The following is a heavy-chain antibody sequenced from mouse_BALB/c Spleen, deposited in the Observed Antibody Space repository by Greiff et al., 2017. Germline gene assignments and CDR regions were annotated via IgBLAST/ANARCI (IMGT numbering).Heavy chain of an antibody. CDR3: TRSNYYGSSGDY. D-gene: IGHD1-1*01. Sequence: VQLQQSGAELVKPGASVKLSCKASGYTFTSYYMYWVKQRPGQGLEWIGGINPSNGGTNFNEKFKSKATLTVDKSSSTAYMQLSSLTSEDSAVYYCTRSNYYGSSGDYWGQGTSVTVSS. CDR1: GYTFTSYY. J-gene: IGHJ4*01. V-gene: IGHV1S81*02. CDR2: INPSNGGT.